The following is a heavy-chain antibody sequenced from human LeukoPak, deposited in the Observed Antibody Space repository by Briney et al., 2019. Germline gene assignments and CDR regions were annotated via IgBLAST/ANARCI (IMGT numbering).Heavy chain of an antibody. D-gene: IGHD3-3*01. V-gene: IGHV1-46*03. CDR3: VTNFWSASNWFDP. CDR1: GYTFTSYY. CDR2: INPSGSST. Sequence: ASVKVSCKASGYTFTSYYMHRVRQAPGQGLEWMGIINPSGSSTSYAQKFQGRVTMTRDTSTSTVYMELSSLRSEDTAMYYCVTNFWSASNWFDPWGQGTLVTVSS. J-gene: IGHJ5*02.